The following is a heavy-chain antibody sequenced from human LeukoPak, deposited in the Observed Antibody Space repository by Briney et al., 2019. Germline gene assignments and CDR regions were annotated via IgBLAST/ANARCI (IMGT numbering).Heavy chain of an antibody. CDR3: ASGDDDYGDYGFDY. J-gene: IGHJ4*02. D-gene: IGHD4-17*01. Sequence: ASVKVSCKASGYTFTSYDINWVRQATGQGLEWMGWMNPNGGNTGYAQKFQGRVTITRNTSISTAYMELSSLRSEDTAVYYCASGDDDYGDYGFDYWGQGTLVTVSS. CDR2: MNPNGGNT. V-gene: IGHV1-8*03. CDR1: GYTFTSYD.